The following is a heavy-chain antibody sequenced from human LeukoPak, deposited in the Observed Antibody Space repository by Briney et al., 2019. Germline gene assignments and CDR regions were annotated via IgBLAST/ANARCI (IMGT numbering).Heavy chain of an antibody. V-gene: IGHV3-30*02. Sequence: GGSLRLSCAASGFTFSTYGMHWVRQAPGKGLEWVAFIRSDGSKEYYADSVKGRFTVSRDNSKNTLYLQMNSLRAEDTAVYYCTKDDEPDIASTLGAFDLWGQGTMVTVSS. CDR3: TKDDEPDIASTLGAFDL. CDR1: GFTFSTYG. CDR2: IRSDGSKE. J-gene: IGHJ3*01. D-gene: IGHD5-12*01.